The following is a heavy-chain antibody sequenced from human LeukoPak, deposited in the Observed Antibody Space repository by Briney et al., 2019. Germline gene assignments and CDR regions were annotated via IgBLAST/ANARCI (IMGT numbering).Heavy chain of an antibody. D-gene: IGHD4/OR15-4a*01. V-gene: IGHV3-23*01. Sequence: PGGSLRLSCAASGFTFSSYAMSWLRQAPGKGLEWVSAISGSGGSTYYADSVKGRFTISRDNSKNTLYLQMNSLRAEDTAVYYCAKSPWCYFSPGGYYCDYWGQGTLVTVSS. J-gene: IGHJ4*02. CDR3: AKSPWCYFSPGGYYCDY. CDR2: ISGSGGST. CDR1: GFTFSSYA.